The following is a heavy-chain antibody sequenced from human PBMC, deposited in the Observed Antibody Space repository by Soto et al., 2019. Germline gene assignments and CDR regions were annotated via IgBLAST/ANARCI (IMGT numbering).Heavy chain of an antibody. CDR1: GGSISSGGYY. D-gene: IGHD3-9*01. CDR2: IYYSGST. CDR3: ARGNVGYYDILTGYSSGHFDY. J-gene: IGHJ4*02. V-gene: IGHV4-31*03. Sequence: SETLSLTCTVSGGSISSGGYYWSWIRQHPGKGLEWIGYIYYSGSTYYNPSLKSRVTISVDTSKNQFSLKLSSVTAADTAVYYCARGNVGYYDILTGYSSGHFDYWGQGTLVTVSS.